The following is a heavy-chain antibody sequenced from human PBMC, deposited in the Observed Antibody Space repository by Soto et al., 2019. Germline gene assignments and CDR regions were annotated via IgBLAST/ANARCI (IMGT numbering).Heavy chain of an antibody. V-gene: IGHV3-66*01. J-gene: IGHJ6*03. D-gene: IGHD2-2*01. CDR3: ARDKRVVPAALNYYYYYMDV. Sequence: GGSLRLSCAASGFTVSSNYMSWVRRAPGKGLEWVSVIYSGGSTYYADSVKGRFTISRDNSKNTLYLQMNSLRAEDTAVYYCARDKRVVPAALNYYYYYMDVWGKGTTVTVSS. CDR1: GFTVSSNY. CDR2: IYSGGST.